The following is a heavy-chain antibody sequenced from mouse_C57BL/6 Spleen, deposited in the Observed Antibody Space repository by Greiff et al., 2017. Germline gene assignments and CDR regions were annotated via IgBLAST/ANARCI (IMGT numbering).Heavy chain of an antibody. Sequence: VQLQQPGAELVMPGASVKLSCKASGYTFTSYWMHWVKQRPGQGLEWIGEIDPSDSYTNYNQKFKGKSTLTVDKSSSTAYMQLSSLTSEDSAVYYCAKGLGRRRYFDCWGQGTTLTVAS. CDR1: GYTFTSYW. J-gene: IGHJ2*01. CDR3: AKGLGRRRYFDC. CDR2: IDPSDSYT. V-gene: IGHV1-69*01. D-gene: IGHD4-1*01.